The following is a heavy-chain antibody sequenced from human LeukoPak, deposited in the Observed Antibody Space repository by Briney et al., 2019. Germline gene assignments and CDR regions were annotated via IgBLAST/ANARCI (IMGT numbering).Heavy chain of an antibody. D-gene: IGHD5-18*01. V-gene: IGHV1-8*01. Sequence: ASVKVSCKASVYTFTSYDINWVRQATGQGLAWMGWMNPNSGNTGYAQKFQGRVTMTRNTSISTAYMELSSLRSEDTAVYYCAFYSYRQGVFDYWGQGTLVTVSS. CDR3: AFYSYRQGVFDY. CDR2: MNPNSGNT. CDR1: VYTFTSYD. J-gene: IGHJ4*02.